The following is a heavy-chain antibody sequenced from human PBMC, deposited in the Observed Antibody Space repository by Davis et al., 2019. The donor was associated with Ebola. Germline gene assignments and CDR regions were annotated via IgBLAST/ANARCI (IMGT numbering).Heavy chain of an antibody. V-gene: IGHV3-30*18. Sequence: GGSLRLSCAASAFSFSSYGMHWVRQAPGKGLEWVAVISYYGSNKYYADSVKGRFTISRDNSKNTLYLQMNSLRAEDTAVYYCAKPVVYGMDVWGQGTTVTVSS. CDR2: ISYYGSNK. CDR1: AFSFSSYG. J-gene: IGHJ6*02. CDR3: AKPVVYGMDV.